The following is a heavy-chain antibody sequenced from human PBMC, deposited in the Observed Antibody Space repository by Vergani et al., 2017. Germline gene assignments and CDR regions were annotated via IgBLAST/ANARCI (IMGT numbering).Heavy chain of an antibody. V-gene: IGHV3-21*04. CDR2: ISSSSSYI. D-gene: IGHD3-22*01. Sequence: EVQLVESGGGLVKPGGSLRLSCAASGFTFSSYSMNWVRQAPGKGLEWVSSISSSSSYIYYADSVKGRFTISRDNAKNSLYLQMNSLRAEDTALYYCAKDSDSSGYYSPSRAFDIWGQGTMVTVSS. CDR1: GFTFSSYS. J-gene: IGHJ3*02. CDR3: AKDSDSSGYYSPSRAFDI.